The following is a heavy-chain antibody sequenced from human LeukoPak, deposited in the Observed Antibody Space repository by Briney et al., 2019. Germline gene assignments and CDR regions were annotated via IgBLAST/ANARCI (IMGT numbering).Heavy chain of an antibody. J-gene: IGHJ4*02. CDR2: IKQDGTEK. D-gene: IGHD3-22*01. Sequence: GGSLRLSCAASGFTFSYYWMSWVRQAPGKGPEWVANIKQDGTEKYYVGSVKGRFTISRDNAKNSLYLQMNSPRAEDTAVYYCARHYYDTSGYYGRDYFDYWGQGTLVTVSS. V-gene: IGHV3-7*01. CDR3: ARHYYDTSGYYGRDYFDY. CDR1: GFTFSYYW.